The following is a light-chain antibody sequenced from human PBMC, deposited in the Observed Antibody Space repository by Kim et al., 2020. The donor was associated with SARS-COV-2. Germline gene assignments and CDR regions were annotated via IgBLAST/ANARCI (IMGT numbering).Light chain of an antibody. CDR3: TSYTSISTWV. Sequence: GQSITISCNGTSSDVGGYNHVSWYQHHPGRAPKLLIYDVSERPSGVSNRFSGSKSGNTASLTISGLQAEDEADYYCTSYTSISTWVFGGGTQLTVL. V-gene: IGLV2-14*03. CDR1: SSDVGGYNH. J-gene: IGLJ3*02. CDR2: DVS.